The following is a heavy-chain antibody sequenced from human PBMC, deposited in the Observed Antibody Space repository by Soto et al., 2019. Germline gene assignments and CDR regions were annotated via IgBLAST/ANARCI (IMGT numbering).Heavy chain of an antibody. CDR3: ARQRTSVVTQAYFDV. V-gene: IGHV4-39*01. J-gene: IGHJ4*02. CDR1: GDSINTAGYY. D-gene: IGHD2-21*02. Sequence: SETLSLTCTVAGDSINTAGYYWNWIRHSPGKGLEWIGSIYYSGSTYNNPSLRSRVSMSIDTSKDQFSLKLKSVTAADTALYFCARQRTSVVTQAYFDVWGPGSLVTVSS. CDR2: IYYSGST.